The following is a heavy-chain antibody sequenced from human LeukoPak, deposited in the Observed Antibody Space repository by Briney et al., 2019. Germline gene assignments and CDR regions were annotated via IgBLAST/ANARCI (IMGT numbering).Heavy chain of an antibody. Sequence: PGGSLRLSCAASGFTFSSYWMHWVRQAPGKGLVWVSRINSDGSSTSYADSVKGRFTISRDNAKNTLYLQMNSLRAEDTAVYYCAREAPAGGWYFDLWGRGTLVTVSS. V-gene: IGHV3-74*01. CDR3: AREAPAGGWYFDL. J-gene: IGHJ2*01. D-gene: IGHD1-14*01. CDR1: GFTFSSYW. CDR2: INSDGSST.